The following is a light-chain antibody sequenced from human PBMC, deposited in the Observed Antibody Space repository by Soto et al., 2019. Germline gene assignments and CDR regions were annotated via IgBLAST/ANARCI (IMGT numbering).Light chain of an antibody. CDR1: QSISSW. V-gene: IGKV1-5*01. J-gene: IGKJ1*01. CDR2: DAS. CDR3: QQSYRNPIT. Sequence: DIQMTQSPSTLSASVGDRVTITCRASQSISSWLAWYQQKPGKAPKLLIYDASRLESGVPSRFSGSGSGTDFTLTISSLQPEDFATYFCQQSYRNPITFGQGTKVDI.